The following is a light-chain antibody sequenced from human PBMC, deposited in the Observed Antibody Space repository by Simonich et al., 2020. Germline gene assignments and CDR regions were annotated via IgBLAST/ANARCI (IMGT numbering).Light chain of an antibody. CDR1: SSDVVGYNS. V-gene: IGLV2-23*01. J-gene: IGLJ3*02. Sequence: QSALTQPASVSGSPGQSITISCTGTSSDVVGYNSVSWYQQHQGKAPKLMIYEGSKRPSGVSNRFSGSKSGNTASLTISGLQAEDEADYYCCSYAGSSTWVFGGGTKLTVL. CDR2: EGS. CDR3: CSYAGSSTWV.